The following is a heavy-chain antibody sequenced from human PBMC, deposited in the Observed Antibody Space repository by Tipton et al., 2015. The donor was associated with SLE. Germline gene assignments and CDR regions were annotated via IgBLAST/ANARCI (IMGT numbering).Heavy chain of an antibody. D-gene: IGHD7-27*01. J-gene: IGHJ6*03. CDR3: ARNGPNWGYYYYMDV. V-gene: IGHV4-4*02. CDR2: INHSGST. Sequence: TLSLTCAVSGGSISDSHWWSWVRQPPGKGLEWIGEINHSGSTNYNPSLKSRVTISVDTSKNQFSLKLSSVTAADTAVYYCARNGPNWGYYYYMDVWGKGTTVTVSS. CDR1: GGSISDSHW.